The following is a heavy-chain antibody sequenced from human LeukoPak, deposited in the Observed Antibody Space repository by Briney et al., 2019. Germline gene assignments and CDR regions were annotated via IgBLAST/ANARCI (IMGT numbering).Heavy chain of an antibody. CDR2: IYHSGST. CDR3: ARDRSSSGYFDY. D-gene: IGHD3-22*01. J-gene: IGHJ4*02. Sequence: SETLSLTCTVSGGSISSSSYYWGWIRQPPGKGLEWIGSIYHSGSTYYNPSLKSRVTMSVDTSKNQFSLKLSSVTAADTAVYYCARDRSSSGYFDYWGQGTLVTVSS. V-gene: IGHV4-39*07. CDR1: GGSISSSSYY.